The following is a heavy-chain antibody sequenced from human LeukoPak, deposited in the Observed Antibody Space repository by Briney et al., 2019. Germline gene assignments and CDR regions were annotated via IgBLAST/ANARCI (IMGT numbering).Heavy chain of an antibody. V-gene: IGHV1-2*02. CDR2: INPNCGGT. CDR1: GYTFTGYY. J-gene: IGHJ4*02. D-gene: IGHD1-26*01. CDR3: ARLSGSYEYYFDY. Sequence: VASVKVSCKASGYTFTGYYMHWVRQAPGQGLEWVGWINPNCGGTNYAQKFQGRVTMTRDTSISTAYMELSRLRSDDTAVYYCARLSGSYEYYFDYWGQGNLVTVSS.